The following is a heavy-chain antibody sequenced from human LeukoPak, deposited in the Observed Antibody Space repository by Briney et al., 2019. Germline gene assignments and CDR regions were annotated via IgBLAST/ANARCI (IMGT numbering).Heavy chain of an antibody. V-gene: IGHV1-69*13. Sequence: ASVKVSCKASGGTFSSYAISWVRQAPGQGLEWMGGIIPIFGTANYAQKFQGRVTITADESTSTAYMELSSLRSEDTAVYYWARGGLLYYYSSGDYYYYYGMDVWGQGTTVTVSS. CDR1: GGTFSSYA. J-gene: IGHJ6*02. CDR2: IIPIFGTA. D-gene: IGHD3-22*01. CDR3: ARGGLLYYYSSGDYYYYYGMDV.